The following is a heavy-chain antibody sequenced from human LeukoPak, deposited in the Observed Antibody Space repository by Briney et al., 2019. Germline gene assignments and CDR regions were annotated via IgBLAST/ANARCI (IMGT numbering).Heavy chain of an antibody. J-gene: IGHJ4*02. D-gene: IGHD5-18*01. CDR2: IDHSGST. CDR3: ARDSGTGAWGIQLWLAYFDY. V-gene: IGHV4-39*07. Sequence: SETLSLTCTVSGGSISSSSYYWGWIRQPPVKGLEWIAIIDHSGSTYYNPSLKSPFTISVDTSKNQFSLKLRCVTAADTAVYYCARDSGTGAWGIQLWLAYFDYWGQGTLVTVSS. CDR1: GGSISSSSYY.